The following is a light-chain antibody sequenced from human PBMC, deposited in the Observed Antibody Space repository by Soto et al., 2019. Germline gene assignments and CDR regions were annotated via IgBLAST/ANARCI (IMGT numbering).Light chain of an antibody. CDR2: DVS. J-gene: IGLJ2*01. CDR3: SSYTSSGTLVV. V-gene: IGLV2-14*03. CDR1: SSDVGGYKF. Sequence: QSALTQPASVSGSPGQSITISCTGTSSDVGGYKFVSWYQQHPGKAPKLMIYDVSNRPSGVSNRFSGSKSGNTASLTISELQTEDEADYYCSSYTSSGTLVVFGGGTKLTVL.